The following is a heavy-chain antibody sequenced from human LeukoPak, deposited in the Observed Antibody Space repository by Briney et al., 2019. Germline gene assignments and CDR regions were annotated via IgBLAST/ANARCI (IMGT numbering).Heavy chain of an antibody. CDR2: INPSGGST. CDR3: AREKQWLVFRWFDP. V-gene: IGHV1-46*01. J-gene: IGHJ5*02. D-gene: IGHD6-19*01. Sequence: ASVKVSCKASGYTFTSYAISWVRQAPGQGLEWMGIINPSGGSTSYAQKFQGRVTMTRDMSTSTVYMELSSLRSEDTAVYYCAREKQWLVFRWFDPWGQGTLVTVSS. CDR1: GYTFTSYA.